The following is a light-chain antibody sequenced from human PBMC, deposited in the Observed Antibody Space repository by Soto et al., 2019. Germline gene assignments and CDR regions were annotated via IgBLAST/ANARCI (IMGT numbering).Light chain of an antibody. Sequence: EIVLTQSPGTLSLSPGERATLSCRASQSISSTYLAWYRQKPGQAPRLLIYAASSRATGIPDRFSGSGSGTDITLTICRLEPEDFAVYYCQQYYASSWTFGQGTRVEIK. V-gene: IGKV3-20*01. CDR1: QSISSTY. J-gene: IGKJ1*01. CDR3: QQYYASSWT. CDR2: AAS.